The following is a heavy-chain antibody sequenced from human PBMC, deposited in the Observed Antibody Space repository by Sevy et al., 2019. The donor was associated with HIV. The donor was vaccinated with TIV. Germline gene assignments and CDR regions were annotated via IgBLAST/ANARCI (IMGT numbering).Heavy chain of an antibody. CDR2: ISYDGSNK. CDR1: GFTFSSYG. D-gene: IGHD4-17*01. Sequence: GGSLRLSCVASGFTFSSYGMHWVRQAPGKGLEWVAVISYDGSNKYYADSVKGRFTISRDNSKNTLYLQMNSLRAEDTAVYYCAKELRTPYYFDYWGQGTLVTVSS. CDR3: AKELRTPYYFDY. J-gene: IGHJ4*02. V-gene: IGHV3-30*18.